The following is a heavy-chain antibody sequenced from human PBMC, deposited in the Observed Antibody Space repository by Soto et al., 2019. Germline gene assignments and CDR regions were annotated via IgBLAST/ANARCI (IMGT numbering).Heavy chain of an antibody. CDR1: GFTFSSYS. J-gene: IGHJ4*02. V-gene: IGHV3-21*01. CDR3: ARDRDSSGYYGL. CDR2: ISSSSSYI. D-gene: IGHD3-22*01. Sequence: PGGSLRLSCAASGFTFSSYSMNWVRQAPGKGLEWVSSISSSSSYIYYADSVKGRFTISRDNAKNSLYLQMNSLRAEDTAVYYCARDRDSSGYYGLWGQGTLVTVSS.